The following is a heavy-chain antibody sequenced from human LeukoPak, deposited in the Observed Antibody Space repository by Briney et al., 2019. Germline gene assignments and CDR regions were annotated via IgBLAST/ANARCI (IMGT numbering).Heavy chain of an antibody. CDR2: IKPDGSTK. J-gene: IGHJ4*02. CDR3: ARDRSFGTLDF. V-gene: IGHV3-7*01. Sequence: GGSLRLSCAASGFTFSSSWMSWVRQAPGKGLEWVANIKPDGSTKYSVDSEEGRFTISRDNAKNSLYLQMNSLRAEDTAVYYCARDRSFGTLDFWGQGTLVTVSS. CDR1: GFTFSSSW. D-gene: IGHD5-18*01.